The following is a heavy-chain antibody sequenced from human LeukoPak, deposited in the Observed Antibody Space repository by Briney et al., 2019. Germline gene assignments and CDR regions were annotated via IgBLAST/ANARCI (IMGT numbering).Heavy chain of an antibody. CDR1: GGTFSSHT. Sequence: GASVKVSCKASGGTFSSHTISWVRQAPGQGLEWMGRIIPILGIANYAQKFQGRVTITADKSTSTAYMELSSLRSEDTAVYYCARDMGYGGNSNGAFDIWGQGTMVTVSS. V-gene: IGHV1-69*04. D-gene: IGHD4-23*01. CDR2: IIPILGIA. J-gene: IGHJ3*02. CDR3: ARDMGYGGNSNGAFDI.